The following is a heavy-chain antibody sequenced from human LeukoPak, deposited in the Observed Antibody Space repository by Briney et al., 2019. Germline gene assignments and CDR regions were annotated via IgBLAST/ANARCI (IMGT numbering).Heavy chain of an antibody. Sequence: PSQTLSLTRTVSVDFISSGSYHWSWIRQPAGKGLEWIGRIYTSGSTNYNPYLKRRVTISVDTSKNQSSLKLSSVTAADTAVYYCARDPYCDDFWSGCWSPWGQGTLVTVSS. CDR1: VDFISSGSYH. D-gene: IGHD3-3*01. CDR2: IYTSGST. J-gene: IGHJ5*02. CDR3: ARDPYCDDFWSGCWSP. V-gene: IGHV4-61*02.